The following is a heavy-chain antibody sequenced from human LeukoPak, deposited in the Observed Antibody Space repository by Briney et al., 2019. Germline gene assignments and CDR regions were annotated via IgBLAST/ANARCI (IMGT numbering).Heavy chain of an antibody. CDR2: IPYDGSNK. D-gene: IGHD3-16*02. Sequence: GGSLRLSCAASGFTFSSYAMHWVRQAPGKGLEWVALIPYDGSNKYYADSVKGRFTISRDNSKNTLYLQMNSLRAEDTAVYYCAKDSYYDYVWGSYRYTNQFDYWGQGTLVTVSS. J-gene: IGHJ4*02. CDR3: AKDSYYDYVWGSYRYTNQFDY. V-gene: IGHV3-30*04. CDR1: GFTFSSYA.